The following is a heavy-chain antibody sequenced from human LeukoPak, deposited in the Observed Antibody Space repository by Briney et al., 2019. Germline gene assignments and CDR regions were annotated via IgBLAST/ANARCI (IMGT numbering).Heavy chain of an antibody. CDR2: IIPIFGKA. Sequence: SVKVSCKASGGTFSTYAVSWVRQAPGQGLEWMGGIIPIFGKADYAQKFQDRVTITADESTSTVYMELSSLRSEDTALYYCARAGEYCSGGSCYSGVYFDYWGQGTLVTVSS. V-gene: IGHV1-69*01. D-gene: IGHD2-15*01. J-gene: IGHJ4*02. CDR3: ARAGEYCSGGSCYSGVYFDY. CDR1: GGTFSTYA.